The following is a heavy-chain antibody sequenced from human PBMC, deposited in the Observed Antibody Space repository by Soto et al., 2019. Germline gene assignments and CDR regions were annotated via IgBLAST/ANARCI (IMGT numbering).Heavy chain of an antibody. CDR3: ARTVRWNGLEYRLDV. CDR2: ITAANDGT. J-gene: IGHJ6*02. D-gene: IGHD3-16*02. Sequence: QVQLVQSGPEVRKPGASVNISCKASGYTLKTYDLHWVRQAPGQRLEWMGRITAANDGTRYSQKCQSGVTITCETSANTAYLGMSGLRTEDTAVSFGARTVRWNGLEYRLDVWGQGTTVSV. V-gene: IGHV1-3*01. CDR1: GYTLKTYD.